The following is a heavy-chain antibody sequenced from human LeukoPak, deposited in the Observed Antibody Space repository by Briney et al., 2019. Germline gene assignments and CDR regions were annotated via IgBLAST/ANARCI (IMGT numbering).Heavy chain of an antibody. Sequence: ASVKVSCKASGYTFTSYGISWLRQAPGQGLEWMGWISAYNGNTNYAQKLQGRVTMTTDTSTSTAYMELRSLRSDDTAVYYCARKGAATSGLDYYYMDVWGKGTTVTVSS. J-gene: IGHJ6*03. D-gene: IGHD1-26*01. V-gene: IGHV1-18*01. CDR3: ARKGAATSGLDYYYMDV. CDR1: GYTFTSYG. CDR2: ISAYNGNT.